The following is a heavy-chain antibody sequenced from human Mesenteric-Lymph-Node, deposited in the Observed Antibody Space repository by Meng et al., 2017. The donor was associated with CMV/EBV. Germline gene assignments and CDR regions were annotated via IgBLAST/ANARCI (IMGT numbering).Heavy chain of an antibody. V-gene: IGHV3-21*01. Sequence: GGSLRLSCAASGFTFSSYSMNWVRQAPGKGLEWVSSISSSSSYIYYADSVKGRFTISRDNSKNTLYLQMNSLRAEDTAVYYCARVPADGWFDPWGQGTLVTVSS. CDR3: ARVPADGWFDP. CDR2: ISSSSSYI. D-gene: IGHD2-8*01. CDR1: GFTFSSYS. J-gene: IGHJ5*02.